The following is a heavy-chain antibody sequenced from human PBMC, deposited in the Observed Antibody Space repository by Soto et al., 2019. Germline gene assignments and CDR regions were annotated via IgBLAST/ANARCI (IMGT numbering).Heavy chain of an antibody. V-gene: IGHV5-51*01. J-gene: IGHJ4*02. D-gene: IGHD3-22*01. Sequence: GESLKISCKGSGYPFTTYWIGWVRQTPGKGLEWMGIIYPGGSDTRYSPSFQGQVTISADKSTSTAYLQWSSLKALDTAMYYCARRDSSGYSYFDYWGQGTLVTVSS. CDR3: ARRDSSGYSYFDY. CDR1: GYPFTTYW. CDR2: IYPGGSDT.